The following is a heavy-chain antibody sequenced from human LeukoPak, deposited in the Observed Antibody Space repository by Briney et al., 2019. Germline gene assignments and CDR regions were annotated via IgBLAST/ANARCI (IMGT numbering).Heavy chain of an antibody. CDR1: SGSISSGGYS. CDR3: VRALGDYYYGMDV. J-gene: IGHJ6*02. D-gene: IGHD3-3*02. CDR2: IYHSGST. V-gene: IGHV4-30-2*01. Sequence: PSETLSLTCAVSSGSISSGGYSWSWIRQPRGEGLEWIGYIYHSGSTYDNPSLKSRVTISVDRSKNQFSLKLSSVTAADTAVYYCVRALGDYYYGMDVWGQGTTVTVSS.